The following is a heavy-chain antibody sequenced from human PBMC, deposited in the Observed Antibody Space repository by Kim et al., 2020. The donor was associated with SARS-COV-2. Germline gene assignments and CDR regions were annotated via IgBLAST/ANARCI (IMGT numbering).Heavy chain of an antibody. V-gene: IGHV3-30*04. D-gene: IGHD6-19*01. CDR3: ATDLAQWLASRYFYGMDV. J-gene: IGHJ6*02. CDR1: GFTFRNYA. CDR2: ISYDVSNK. Sequence: GGSLRLSCASSGFTFRNYALHWVRQAPGKGLEWVAVISYDVSNKYYADSVKGRFTISRDNSKDTLYLHMHSLRIDDTALYYFATDLAQWLASRYFYGMDVWGQGATVTVSS.